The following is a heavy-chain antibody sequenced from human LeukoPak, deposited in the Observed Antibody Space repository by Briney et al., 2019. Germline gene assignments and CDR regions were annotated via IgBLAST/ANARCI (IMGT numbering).Heavy chain of an antibody. V-gene: IGHV3-23*01. J-gene: IGHJ6*02. CDR2: ISGSGGST. D-gene: IGHD6-19*01. CDR3: AKDRPMYSSGWYYNYYGMDV. Sequence: GGSLRLSCAASGFTFSSYAMSWVRQAPGKGLEWVSAISGSGGSTYYADSVKGRFTISRDNSKNTLYLQMNSLRAEDTAVYYCAKDRPMYSSGWYYNYYGMDVWGQGTTVTVSS. CDR1: GFTFSSYA.